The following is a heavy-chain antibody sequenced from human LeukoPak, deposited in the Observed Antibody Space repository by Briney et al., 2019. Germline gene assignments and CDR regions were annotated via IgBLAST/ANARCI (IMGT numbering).Heavy chain of an antibody. D-gene: IGHD2-2*01. CDR3: TRIPADQTFFDF. Sequence: GGSLRLSCAASGFTPNKYWMHWVRQAPGKGPVWVSRINIDGSSISYADSVRGRFTISRDNAKNTLYLQMNNLRAEDTAVCYCTRIPADQTFFDFWGQGTLVTVSS. J-gene: IGHJ4*02. CDR1: GFTPNKYW. V-gene: IGHV3-74*01. CDR2: INIDGSSI.